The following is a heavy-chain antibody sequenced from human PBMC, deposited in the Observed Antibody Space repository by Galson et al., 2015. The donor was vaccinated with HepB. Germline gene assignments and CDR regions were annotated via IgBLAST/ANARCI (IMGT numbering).Heavy chain of an antibody. CDR3: ARDRGGMTGDGGYFDL. D-gene: IGHD7-27*01. Sequence: SLRLSCAVSGSTFSHFGMHWVRQAPGKGPEWVAVISFDGSHEDYGDSVKGRFTISRDNSKNTLYLQMNSLRPEDTAVYYCARDRGGMTGDGGYFDLWGRGALVTVSS. J-gene: IGHJ2*01. CDR2: ISFDGSHE. V-gene: IGHV3-30*03. CDR1: GSTFSHFG.